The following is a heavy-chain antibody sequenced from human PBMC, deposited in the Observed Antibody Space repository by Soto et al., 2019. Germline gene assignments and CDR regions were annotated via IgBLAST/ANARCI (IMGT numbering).Heavy chain of an antibody. CDR1: GGTFSSYA. V-gene: IGHV1-69*06. CDR2: TFPMFGKA. Sequence: QVQLVQSGAEVKKPGSSVKVSCKASGGTFSSYAISWVRQAPGQGLEWMGGTFPMFGKANYAQKFQGRVTISSYKSTSTADMELSSLTSEDTSGYYCATVDISTWIDGMDVWGQGTTVTVSS. CDR3: ATVDISTWIDGMDV. D-gene: IGHD6-13*01. J-gene: IGHJ6*02.